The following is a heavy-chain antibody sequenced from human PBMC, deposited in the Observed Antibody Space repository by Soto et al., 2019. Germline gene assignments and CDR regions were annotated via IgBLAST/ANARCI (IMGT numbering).Heavy chain of an antibody. CDR1: GFTFSSYG. Sequence: QVQLVESGGGVVQPGRSLRLSCAASGFTFSSYGMHWVRQAPGKGLEWVAVIWYDGSNKYYADSVKGRFTISRDNSKNRLFLQMNGRGAEARAVYYCASWGIAAGDYWGQGTLVTVSS. V-gene: IGHV3-33*01. J-gene: IGHJ4*02. CDR2: IWYDGSNK. CDR3: ASWGIAAGDY. D-gene: IGHD6-13*01.